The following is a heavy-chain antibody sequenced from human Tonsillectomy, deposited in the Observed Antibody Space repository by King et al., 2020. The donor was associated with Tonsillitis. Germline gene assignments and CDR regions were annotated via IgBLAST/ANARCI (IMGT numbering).Heavy chain of an antibody. CDR3: ARIVRATTRYFDY. V-gene: IGHV5-51*01. D-gene: IGHD1-26*01. Sequence: QLVQSGAEVKKPGASLKISCKGSGYSFSSYWIGWVRQMPGKGLEWMGIIYPGDSDTRYSPTFQGQVTISADKSINTAYLQWSSLKASDTAMDYCARIVRATTRYFDYWGQGTLVTVSS. J-gene: IGHJ4*02. CDR2: IYPGDSDT. CDR1: GYSFSSYW.